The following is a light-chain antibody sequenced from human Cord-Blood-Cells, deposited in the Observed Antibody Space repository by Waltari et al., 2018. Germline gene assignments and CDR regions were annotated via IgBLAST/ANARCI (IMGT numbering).Light chain of an antibody. CDR1: SSDVGGYNY. Sequence: QSALTQPPSASGSPGQPVPISCTGTSSDVGGYNYVSWYQQHPGKAPKLMIYEVSKRPSGVPDRFSGSKSGNTASLTVSGLQAEDEADYYCSSYAGSNRVFGGGTKLTVL. CDR3: SSYAGSNRV. V-gene: IGLV2-8*01. J-gene: IGLJ3*02. CDR2: EVS.